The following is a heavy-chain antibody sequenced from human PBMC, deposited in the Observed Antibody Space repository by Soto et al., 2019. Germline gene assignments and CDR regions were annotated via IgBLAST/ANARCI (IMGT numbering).Heavy chain of an antibody. Sequence: PGGSLRLSCAASGFTFSDYYMSWIRQAPGKGLEWVSYISSSSSYTNYADSVKGRFTISRDNAKNSLYLQMNSLRAEDTAVYYCARRVDSYVMGAWFDPWGQGTLVTVSS. J-gene: IGHJ5*02. CDR2: ISSSSSYT. CDR3: ARRVDSYVMGAWFDP. CDR1: GFTFSDYY. D-gene: IGHD5-18*01. V-gene: IGHV3-11*03.